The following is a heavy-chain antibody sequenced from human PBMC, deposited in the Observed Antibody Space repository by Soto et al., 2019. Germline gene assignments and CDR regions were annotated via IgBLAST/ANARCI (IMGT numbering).Heavy chain of an antibody. J-gene: IGHJ6*03. CDR2: MNPNSGNT. CDR3: ARTAADFWSGYYTSYYYYMDV. CDR1: GYTFTSYD. D-gene: IGHD3-3*01. V-gene: IGHV1-8*01. Sequence: ASVKVSCKASGYTFTSYDINWVRQATGQGLEWMGWMNPNSGNTGYAQKFQGRVTMTRNTSISTAYMELSSLRSEDTAVYYCARTAADFWSGYYTSYYYYMDVWGKGTTVTVSS.